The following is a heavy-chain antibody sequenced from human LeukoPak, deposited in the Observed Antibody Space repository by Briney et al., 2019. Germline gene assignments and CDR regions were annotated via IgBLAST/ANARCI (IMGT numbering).Heavy chain of an antibody. Sequence: SETLSLTCAVYGGSFSGYYWSWIRQPPGKGLEWIGEINHSGSTNYNPSLKSRVTISVDTSKNQFSLKLSSVTAADTAVYYCATRGPNSHQYYYYYYYMDVWGKGTTVTVSS. CDR1: GGSFSGYY. D-gene: IGHD4-23*01. CDR3: ATRGPNSHQYYYYYYYMDV. V-gene: IGHV4-34*01. CDR2: INHSGST. J-gene: IGHJ6*03.